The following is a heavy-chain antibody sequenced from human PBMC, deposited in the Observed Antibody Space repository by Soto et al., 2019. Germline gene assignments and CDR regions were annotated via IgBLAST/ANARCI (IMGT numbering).Heavy chain of an antibody. CDR2: INHSGST. J-gene: IGHJ6*02. Sequence: PSETLSLTCAVYGGSFSGYYWSWIRQPPGKGLEWIGEINHSGSTNYNPSLKSRVTISVDTSKNQFSLKLSSVTAADTAVYYCARGPGLRYYYYGMDVWGQGTTVTVSS. V-gene: IGHV4-34*01. CDR1: GGSFSGYY. D-gene: IGHD5-12*01. CDR3: ARGPGLRYYYYGMDV.